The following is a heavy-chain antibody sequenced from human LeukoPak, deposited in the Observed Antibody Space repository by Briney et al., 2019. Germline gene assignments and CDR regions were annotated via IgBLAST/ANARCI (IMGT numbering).Heavy chain of an antibody. V-gene: IGHV3-74*01. Sequence: SGGSLRLSCAASGFTFSSYWMHWVRQAPGKGLVWVARINTNGSPTQYADSVTGRFTISRDNAKTTLYLQMNSLRDEDTAVYYCAGDLISGSGSLGYWGQGTLVTVSS. D-gene: IGHD3-10*01. CDR3: AGDLISGSGSLGY. J-gene: IGHJ4*02. CDR1: GFTFSSYW. CDR2: INTNGSPT.